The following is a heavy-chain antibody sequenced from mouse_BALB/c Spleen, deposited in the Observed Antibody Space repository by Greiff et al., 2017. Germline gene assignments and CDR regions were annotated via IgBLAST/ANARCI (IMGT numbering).Heavy chain of an antibody. Sequence: VKLMESGPELVKPGASVKISCKASGYAFSSSWMNWVKQRPGQGLEWIGRIYPGDGDTNYNGKFKGKATLTADKSSSTAYMQLSSLTSVDSAVYFCARRWFAYWGQGTLVTVSA. V-gene: IGHV1-82*01. CDR2: IYPGDGDT. CDR3: ARRWFAY. J-gene: IGHJ3*01. CDR1: GYAFSSSW.